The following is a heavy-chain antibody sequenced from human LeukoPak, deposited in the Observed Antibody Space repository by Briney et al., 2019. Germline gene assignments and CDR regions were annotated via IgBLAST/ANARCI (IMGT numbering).Heavy chain of an antibody. V-gene: IGHV1-46*01. CDR2: INPSGGST. CDR3: AREEIYPTDYYYYGMDV. Sequence: ASVKVSCKASGYTFTSYYMHWVRQAPGQGLEWMGIINPSGGSTSYAQKFQGRVTMTRDTSTSTVYMELSSLRSEDTAVYYCAREEIYPTDYYYYGMDVWGQGTTVTVSS. D-gene: IGHD4-17*01. CDR1: GYTFTSYY. J-gene: IGHJ6*02.